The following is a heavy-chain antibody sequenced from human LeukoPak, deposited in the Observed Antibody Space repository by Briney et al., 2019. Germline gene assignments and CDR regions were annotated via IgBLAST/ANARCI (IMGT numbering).Heavy chain of an antibody. Sequence: ASVKVSCKASGYTFTSYDINWVRQATGQGLEWMGWMNPNSGNTGYAQKFQGRVTMTRNTSISTAYMELSSLRSEDTAVYYCARVRGHDSSGYYLFGYWGQGTLVTVSS. V-gene: IGHV1-8*01. D-gene: IGHD3-22*01. CDR1: GYTFTSYD. CDR2: MNPNSGNT. J-gene: IGHJ4*02. CDR3: ARVRGHDSSGYYLFGY.